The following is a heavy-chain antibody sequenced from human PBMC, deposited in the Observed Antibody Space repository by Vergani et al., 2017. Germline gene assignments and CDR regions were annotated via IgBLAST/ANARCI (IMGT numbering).Heavy chain of an antibody. V-gene: IGHV1-46*01. D-gene: IGHD3-22*01. CDR1: GYTFTSYY. J-gene: IGHJ4*02. CDR3: ARAHDYYDSSGYYPLYY. CDR2: INPSGGST. Sequence: QVQLVQSGAEVKKPGASVKVSCKASGYTFTSYYMHWVRQAPGQGLEWMGIINPSGGSTSYAQKFQGRVTMTRDTSTSTVYMELSSLRSEDTAVSYCARAHDYYDSSGYYPLYYWGQGTLVTVSS.